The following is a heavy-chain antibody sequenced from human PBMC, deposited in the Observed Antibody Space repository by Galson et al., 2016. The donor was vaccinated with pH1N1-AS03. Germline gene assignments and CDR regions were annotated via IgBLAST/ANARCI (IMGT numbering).Heavy chain of an antibody. CDR2: IHPIFGTP. CDR1: RGTFGNYA. CDR3: ARDRHYDSSGRYFYESEH. J-gene: IGHJ4*02. Sequence: SVKVSCKASRGTFGNYAISWMRQAPGQGLEWMGGIHPIFGTPSYAQKFQGRLTVTADDSTSAAYMELSSLTSEDTAIYYCARDRHYDSSGRYFYESEHWGLGTLVIVSS. V-gene: IGHV1-69*13. D-gene: IGHD3-22*01.